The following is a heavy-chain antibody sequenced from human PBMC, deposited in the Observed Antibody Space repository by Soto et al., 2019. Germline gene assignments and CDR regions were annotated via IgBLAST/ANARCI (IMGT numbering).Heavy chain of an antibody. CDR1: GFSLSSTRMA. D-gene: IGHD6-19*01. Sequence: QITLKESGPTLVKPTQTLTLTCTFFGFSLSSTRMAVGWIRQPPGKALEWLALIYWDDDKRYSPFLKSRLTIXXXTXKNQVVLTMSNMDPVDTARYYCAHIVVAGLGYYFDYWGQGTLVTVSS. CDR3: AHIVVAGLGYYFDY. V-gene: IGHV2-5*02. CDR2: IYWDDDK. J-gene: IGHJ4*02.